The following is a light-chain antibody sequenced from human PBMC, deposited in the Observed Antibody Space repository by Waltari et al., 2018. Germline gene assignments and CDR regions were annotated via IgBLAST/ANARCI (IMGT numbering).Light chain of an antibody. J-gene: IGKJ4*01. CDR3: QQYYSYPLT. CDR1: QGISSY. V-gene: IGKV1-8*01. Sequence: AIRMTQSPSSFSASTGDRVTITCRASQGISSYLAWYQQKPGKAPKLLIYAASTLQSGVPSRFSGSGSGTDFTLTISCLQSEDFATYYCQQYYSYPLTFGGWTKVGIK. CDR2: AAS.